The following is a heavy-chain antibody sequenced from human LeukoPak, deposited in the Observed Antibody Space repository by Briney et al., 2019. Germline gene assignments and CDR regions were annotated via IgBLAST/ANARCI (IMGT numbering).Heavy chain of an antibody. Sequence: PSGTLSLTCTVSGGSITSGGYYWGWIRQPPGKGLEWIGSVYYSGSIHYNPSLKSRVTISADTSKNQISLKLSSVTAADTAMYYCAREANQLLYGGGVDYWGQGTLVTVSS. V-gene: IGHV4-39*07. CDR3: AREANQLLYGGGVDY. J-gene: IGHJ4*02. CDR2: VYYSGSI. D-gene: IGHD2-2*02. CDR1: GGSITSGGYY.